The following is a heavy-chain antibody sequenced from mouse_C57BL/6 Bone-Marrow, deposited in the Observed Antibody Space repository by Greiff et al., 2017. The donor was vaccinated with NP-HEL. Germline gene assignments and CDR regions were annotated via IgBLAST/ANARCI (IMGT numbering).Heavy chain of an antibody. CDR3: ARNDYGSSYGYAMDY. Sequence: QVQLQQSGAELARPGASVKMSCKASGYTFTSYTMHWVKQRPGQGLEWIGYINPSSGYTKYNQKFKDKATLTADKSSSTAYMQLSSLTSEDSAVYYCARNDYGSSYGYAMDYWGQGNSVTVSS. CDR2: INPSSGYT. J-gene: IGHJ4*01. V-gene: IGHV1-4*01. CDR1: GYTFTSYT. D-gene: IGHD1-1*01.